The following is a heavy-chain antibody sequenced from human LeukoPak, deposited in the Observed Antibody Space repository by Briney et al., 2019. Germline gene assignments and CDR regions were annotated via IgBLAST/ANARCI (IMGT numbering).Heavy chain of an antibody. Sequence: PGGSLRLSCAPSGFTLSSYAMHWVRQAPGKGREWVAVISYVGSNKYYTDSVKGRFTISRDNSKNTLYLQMNSLRAEDTAVYYCAREASQYSSGLFAYYYYMDVWGKGTTVTVSS. J-gene: IGHJ6*03. CDR2: ISYVGSNK. D-gene: IGHD6-19*01. CDR3: AREASQYSSGLFAYYYYMDV. V-gene: IGHV3-30*10. CDR1: GFTLSSYA.